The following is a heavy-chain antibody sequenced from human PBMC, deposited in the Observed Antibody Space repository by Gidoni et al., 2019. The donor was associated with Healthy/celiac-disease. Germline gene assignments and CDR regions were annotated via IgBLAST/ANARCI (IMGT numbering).Heavy chain of an antibody. V-gene: IGHV3-9*01. CDR1: GFTFADYA. CDR3: AKDGRAVAGYFEN. Sequence: EVQLVESGGGLIQTGRSMRLTCAASGFTFADYAMHWVRQAPGKGLEWVASISWNSGRIGYAKSVKGRFTISRDNAKNSLYLQMNSLRVEDTALYHCAKDGRAVAGYFENWGQGTLVTVSS. D-gene: IGHD6-19*01. CDR2: ISWNSGRI. J-gene: IGHJ4*02.